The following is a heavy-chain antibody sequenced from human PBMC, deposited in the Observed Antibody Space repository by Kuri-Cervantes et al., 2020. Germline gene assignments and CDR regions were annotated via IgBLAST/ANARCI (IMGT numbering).Heavy chain of an antibody. CDR2: INHRGST. CDR1: GGSFSGYY. CDR3: ARGGSATS. J-gene: IGHJ5*02. Sequence: ESLKISCAVYGGSFSGYYWSWIRQAPGKGLEWIGEINHRGSTNCNPSLKSRVTISVDTSKNQFSLKLSSVTAADTAVYYCARGGSATSWGQGILVTVSS. V-gene: IGHV4-34*01.